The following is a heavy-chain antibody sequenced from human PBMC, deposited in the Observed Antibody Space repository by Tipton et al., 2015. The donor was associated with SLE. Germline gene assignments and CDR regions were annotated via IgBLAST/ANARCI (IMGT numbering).Heavy chain of an antibody. D-gene: IGHD3-3*01. CDR2: IFYTGST. CDR3: ARGTVYPIFGYMDV. CDR1: GGSISSYF. J-gene: IGHJ6*03. V-gene: IGHV4-59*01. Sequence: TLSLTCTVSGGSISSYFWTWIRQPPGKGLEWIGHIFYTGSTRYNPSLKSRVTISVDTSKSQIFLKMSSVTAADTAVYYCARGTVYPIFGYMDVWGKGTTVTVSS.